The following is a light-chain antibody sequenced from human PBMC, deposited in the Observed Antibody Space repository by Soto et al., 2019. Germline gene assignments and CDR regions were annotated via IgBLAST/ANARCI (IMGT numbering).Light chain of an antibody. V-gene: IGLV2-14*03. CDR2: DVN. J-gene: IGLJ2*01. CDR3: SSYTSSTTLL. Sequence: QSVLTQPASVSGSPGQSITISCTGTSSDVGGYNSVSWYQQHPGKAPKLMIYDVNNRPSGVSNRFSGSKSGNTASLTISGLQAEDEADYYCSSYTSSTTLLFGGGTQLTVL. CDR1: SSDVGGYNS.